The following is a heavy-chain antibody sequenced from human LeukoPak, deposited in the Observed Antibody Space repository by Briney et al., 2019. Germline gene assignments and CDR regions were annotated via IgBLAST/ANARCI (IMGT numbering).Heavy chain of an antibody. D-gene: IGHD2-21*02. CDR1: GYSFSSYW. CDR3: ARSDCGGDCYSGNWFDP. J-gene: IGHJ5*02. Sequence: GESLKISCKGSGYSFSSYWIVWVRQMPGKGLEWMGIIYPGDSDTRYSPSFQGQVTISADKSISTAYLQWSSLKASDTAMYYCARSDCGGDCYSGNWFDPWGQGTLVTVSS. CDR2: IYPGDSDT. V-gene: IGHV5-51*01.